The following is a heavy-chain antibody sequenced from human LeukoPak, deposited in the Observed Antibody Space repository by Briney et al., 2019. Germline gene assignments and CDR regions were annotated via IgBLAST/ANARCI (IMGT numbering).Heavy chain of an antibody. Sequence: GVSLRLSCAASGFTFGSYWMNWARQAPGKGLEWVASINHNGNVNYYVDTVKGRFTISRDNAKNSLYLQMSNLRAEDTAVYFCARGGGLDVWGQGATVTVSS. J-gene: IGHJ6*02. CDR3: ARGGGLDV. CDR2: INHNGNVN. CDR1: GFTFGSYW. V-gene: IGHV3-7*03. D-gene: IGHD3-16*01.